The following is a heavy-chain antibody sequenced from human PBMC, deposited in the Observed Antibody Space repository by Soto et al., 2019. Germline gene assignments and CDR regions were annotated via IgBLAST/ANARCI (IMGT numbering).Heavy chain of an antibody. D-gene: IGHD6-13*01. Sequence: PSETLSLTCAVYGGSFSDYSWTWIRQPPGKGLEWIGEINHSGSTNNNPSLKSRVTISVDTSKNQFSLKLSSVTAADTAVYYCARGLRSWTYYFDYWGQGIQVTVSS. CDR2: INHSGST. J-gene: IGHJ4*02. CDR3: ARGLRSWTYYFDY. CDR1: GGSFSDYS. V-gene: IGHV4-34*01.